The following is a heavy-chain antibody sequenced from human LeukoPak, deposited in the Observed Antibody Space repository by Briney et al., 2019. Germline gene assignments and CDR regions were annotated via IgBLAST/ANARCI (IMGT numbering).Heavy chain of an antibody. CDR2: INHSGST. J-gene: IGHJ4*02. CDR3: ARAGGAVAIDY. D-gene: IGHD6-19*01. Sequence: SETLSLTCAVYGGSFSGYYWSWIRQPPGKGLEWIGEINHSGSTNYNPSLKSRVTISVDTSKNQFSLKLSSVTAADTAVYYCARAGGAVAIDYWGQGTLVTVSS. CDR1: GGSFSGYY. V-gene: IGHV4-34*01.